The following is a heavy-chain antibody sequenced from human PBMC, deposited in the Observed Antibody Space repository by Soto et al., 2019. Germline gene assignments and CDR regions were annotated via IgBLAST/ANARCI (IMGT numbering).Heavy chain of an antibody. J-gene: IGHJ6*02. CDR3: ARDLPEMATTKVIYGMDV. Sequence: QVQLVQSGAEVKKPGSSVKVSCKASGGTFSSYAISWVRQAPGQGLEWMGGIIPIFGTADYAQKFQGRVTITADESTNTAYRELSSRRSEDTAVYYCARDLPEMATTKVIYGMDVWGQGTTVTVSS. D-gene: IGHD5-12*01. V-gene: IGHV1-69*12. CDR1: GGTFSSYA. CDR2: IIPIFGTA.